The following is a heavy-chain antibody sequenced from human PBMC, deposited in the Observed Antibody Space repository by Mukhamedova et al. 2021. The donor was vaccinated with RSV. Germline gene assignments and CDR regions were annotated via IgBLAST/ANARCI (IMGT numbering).Heavy chain of an antibody. J-gene: IGHJ6*02. Sequence: SGVSHGGDSTYYADSVKGRFTISRDNSKNTVYLQMNSLRHEDTAIYYCGGGRSLWDYYNMDVWGQGTTVSVSS. CDR2: VSHGGDST. D-gene: IGHD3-16*01. V-gene: IGHV3-23*01. CDR3: GGGRSLWDYYNMDV.